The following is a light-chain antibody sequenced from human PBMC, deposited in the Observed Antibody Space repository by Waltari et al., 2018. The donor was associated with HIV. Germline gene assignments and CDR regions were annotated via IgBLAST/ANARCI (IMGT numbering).Light chain of an antibody. CDR1: SRDVGGYNF. CDR3: CSYAGSYIWV. V-gene: IGLV2-11*01. Sequence: QSALTQPRSVSGSPGQSVTISCTGTSRDVGGYNFVSWYQQHPGKAPRLLIYDVTQRPPGAPDRCAVPKSDNTASRTISWLQAEDDGDYYCCSYAGSYIWVFGGGTSLTVL. CDR2: DVT. J-gene: IGLJ3*02.